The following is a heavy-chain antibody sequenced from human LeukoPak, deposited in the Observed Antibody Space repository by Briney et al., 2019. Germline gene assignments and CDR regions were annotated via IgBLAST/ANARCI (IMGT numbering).Heavy chain of an antibody. D-gene: IGHD2-21*01. CDR2: IIPIFGTA. J-gene: IGHJ6*02. CDR1: GGTFSSYA. V-gene: IGHV1-69*13. CDR3: ARGMGDYYYYGMDV. Sequence: GASVKVSFKASGGTFSSYAISWVRQAPGQGLEWMGGIIPIFGTANYAQKFQGRVTITADESTSTAYMELSSLRSEDTAVYYCARGMGDYYYYGMDVWGQGATVTVSS.